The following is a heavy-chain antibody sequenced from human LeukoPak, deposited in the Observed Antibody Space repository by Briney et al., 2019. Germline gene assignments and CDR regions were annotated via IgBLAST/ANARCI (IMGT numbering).Heavy chain of an antibody. CDR3: ARDRYCTSTSCLATPQNGMDV. CDR2: INPSGGST. Sequence: VSVKVSCKASGYTFTSYYMHWVRQAPGQGLEWMGIINPSGGSTSYAQKFQGRVTMTRDTSTSIVYMELSSLRSEDTAVYYCARDRYCTSTSCLATPQNGMDVWGQGTTVTVSS. D-gene: IGHD2-2*01. V-gene: IGHV1-46*01. J-gene: IGHJ6*02. CDR1: GYTFTSYY.